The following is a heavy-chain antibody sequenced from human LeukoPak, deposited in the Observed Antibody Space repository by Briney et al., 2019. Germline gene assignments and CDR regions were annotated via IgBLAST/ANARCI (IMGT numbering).Heavy chain of an antibody. V-gene: IGHV1-2*04. CDR1: GYTFTGYY. J-gene: IGHJ4*02. CDR2: INPNSGGT. CDR3: ARGQPGGYSSGWYYFDY. D-gene: IGHD6-19*01. Sequence: ASVKVSCKASGYTFTGYYMHWVRQAPGQGLEWMGWINPNSGGTNYAQKFQGWVTMTRDTSISTAYMELSRLRSDDTAVYYCARGQPGGYSSGWYYFDYWGQGTLVTVSS.